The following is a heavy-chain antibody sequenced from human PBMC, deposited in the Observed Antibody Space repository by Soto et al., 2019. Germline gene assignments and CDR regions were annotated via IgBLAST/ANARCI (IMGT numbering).Heavy chain of an antibody. Sequence: SETPSLTCTVSGGSISSGGYYWNWILQHPGKGLEWIGYIYYSGSTYYNPSLKSRVTISVDTSKNQFSLKLSSVTAADTAVYYCARSAPKAPTFDIWGQGTMVTVSS. CDR2: IYYSGST. CDR3: ARSAPKAPTFDI. V-gene: IGHV4-31*03. J-gene: IGHJ3*02. CDR1: GGSISSGGYY.